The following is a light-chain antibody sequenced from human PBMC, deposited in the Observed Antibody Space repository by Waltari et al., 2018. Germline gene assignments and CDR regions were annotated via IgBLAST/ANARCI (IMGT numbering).Light chain of an antibody. V-gene: IGLV1-40*01. J-gene: IGLJ1*01. Sequence: QSVLTQPPSVSGAPGQRVTIPCPGSSSNRGTGYHVHWYRQLPGTAPQLLIYGTYNRPSGVPDRFSASKSGTSASLAITGLQAEDEADYYCQSYDSSLNAYVFGTGSKVIVL. CDR3: QSYDSSLNAYV. CDR1: SSNRGTGYH. CDR2: GTY.